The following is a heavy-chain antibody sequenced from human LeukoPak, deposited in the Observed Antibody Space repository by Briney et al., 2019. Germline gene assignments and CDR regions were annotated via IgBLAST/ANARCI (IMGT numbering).Heavy chain of an antibody. CDR1: GGSISSGGYS. CDR3: ARGHYYDSSGHYQGYYFDY. D-gene: IGHD3-22*01. V-gene: IGHV4-30-2*01. Sequence: ASETLSLTCAVSGGSISSGGYSWSWIRQPPGKGLEWIGYIYHSGSTYYNPSLKSRVTISVDRSKNQFSLKLSSVTAADTAVYYCARGHYYDSSGHYQGYYFDYWGQGTLVAVSS. CDR2: IYHSGST. J-gene: IGHJ4*02.